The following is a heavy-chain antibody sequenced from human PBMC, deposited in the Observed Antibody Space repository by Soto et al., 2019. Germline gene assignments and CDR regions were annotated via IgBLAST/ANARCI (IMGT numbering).Heavy chain of an antibody. CDR1: GYSISSSNW. CDR2: INYSGST. Sequence: QVQLQESGPGLVKPSDTLSLTCAVSGYSISSSNWWGWIRQPPGKGLEWIGYINYSGSTYYNPSLKSRVTMSVDTSKNQFSLKLSSVTAVDTAVYSCARIAASGRGPWFDPWGQGTLVTVSS. J-gene: IGHJ5*02. V-gene: IGHV4-28*01. D-gene: IGHD6-13*01. CDR3: ARIAASGRGPWFDP.